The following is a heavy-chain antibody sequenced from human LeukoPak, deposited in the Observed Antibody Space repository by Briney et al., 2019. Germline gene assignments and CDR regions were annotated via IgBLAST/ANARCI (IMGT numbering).Heavy chain of an antibody. D-gene: IGHD3-10*01. Sequence: GGSLRVSCAASGFTFSSYAMSWVRQAPGEGLEWVSVISGSGGTTYYADSVKGRFTISGDNSKNTLYLQMNSLRAEDTAVYYCAKDGYYGSGYDYFDYWGQGTLVTVSS. V-gene: IGHV3-23*01. CDR2: ISGSGGTT. CDR1: GFTFSSYA. J-gene: IGHJ4*02. CDR3: AKDGYYGSGYDYFDY.